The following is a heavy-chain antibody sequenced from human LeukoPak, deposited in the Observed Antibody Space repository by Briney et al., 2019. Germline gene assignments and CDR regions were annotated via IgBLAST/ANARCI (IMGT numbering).Heavy chain of an antibody. CDR3: ARVPQYYYDSSGYAHHDY. CDR2: INHSGST. Sequence: SETLSLTCAVYGGSFSGYYWSWIRQPPGKGLEWIGEINHSGSTNYNPSLKSRVTISVDTSKNQFSLKLSPVTAADTAVYYCARVPQYYYDSSGYAHHDYWGQGTLVTVSS. D-gene: IGHD3-22*01. J-gene: IGHJ4*02. CDR1: GGSFSGYY. V-gene: IGHV4-34*01.